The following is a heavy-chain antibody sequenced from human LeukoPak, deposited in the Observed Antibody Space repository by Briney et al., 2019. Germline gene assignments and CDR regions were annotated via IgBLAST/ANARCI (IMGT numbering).Heavy chain of an antibody. CDR1: GYTFTSYY. Sequence: ASVKVSCKASGYTFTSYYMHWVRQAPGQGLEWMGIINPSGGSTSYAQKFQGRVTMTRVTSTSTAYMELRSLRSDDTAVYYCASVYDSSGYWWYFDLWGRGTLVTVSS. V-gene: IGHV1-46*01. CDR2: INPSGGST. D-gene: IGHD3-22*01. CDR3: ASVYDSSGYWWYFDL. J-gene: IGHJ2*01.